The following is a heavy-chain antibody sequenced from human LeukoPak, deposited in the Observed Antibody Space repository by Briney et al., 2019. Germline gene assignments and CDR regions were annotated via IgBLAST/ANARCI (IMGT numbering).Heavy chain of an antibody. CDR1: GGSISSYY. CDR3: AWGAGSYRYHY. Sequence: SETLSLTCTVSGGSISSYYWSWIRQPAGKGLEWIGRIYTSGSTNYNPSLKSRVTISVDTSKNQFSLKLSSVTAADTAVYFCAWGAGSYRYHYWGQGTLVTVSS. J-gene: IGHJ4*02. D-gene: IGHD3-10*01. V-gene: IGHV4-4*07. CDR2: IYTSGST.